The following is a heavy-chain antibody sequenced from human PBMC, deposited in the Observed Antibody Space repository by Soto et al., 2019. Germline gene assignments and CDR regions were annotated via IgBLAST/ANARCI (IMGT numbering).Heavy chain of an antibody. D-gene: IGHD3-22*01. J-gene: IGHJ4*02. CDR3: AKEFRHDNWFFEH. CDR2: IALDGSVS. CDR1: GFTFSSHG. Sequence: PGGSLRISCAVSGFTFSSHGMQWVRQAPGKGLEWVAVIALDGSVSYYTDSVKGRFTVSRDNSKSILYLQMNSLRAEDTAVYYCAKEFRHDNWFFEHWGQGTQVTVSS. V-gene: IGHV3-30*18.